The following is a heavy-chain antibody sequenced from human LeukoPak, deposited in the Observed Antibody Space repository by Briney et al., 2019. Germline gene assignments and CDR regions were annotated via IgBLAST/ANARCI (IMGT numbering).Heavy chain of an antibody. D-gene: IGHD2-21*02. CDR2: VKQDGSEK. CDR1: GFTLSSYW. J-gene: IGHJ4*02. CDR3: VLNWSGLH. Sequence: PGGSLRLSCAASGFTLSSYWMVWVRQALGKGLEWVANVKQDGSEKYYVDSVKGRFTISRDNAKNSLYLQMNSLRAEDTAVYYCVLNWSGLHWGQGTLVTVSS. V-gene: IGHV3-7*03.